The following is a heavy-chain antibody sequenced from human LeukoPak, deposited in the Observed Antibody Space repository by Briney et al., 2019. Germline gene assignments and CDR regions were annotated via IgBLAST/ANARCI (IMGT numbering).Heavy chain of an antibody. Sequence: PSETLSLTCSVSGGSISTSYWIWIPQSPGKGLEWIGYLYSNGSTNNNPSLKSRAAISVDLSKNQFLLNLTSLTAADAAVYYCARPKYADYDWPDWYFDLWGRGTLVTVSS. CDR1: GGSISTSY. J-gene: IGHJ2*01. CDR3: ARPKYADYDWPDWYFDL. V-gene: IGHV4-59*01. CDR2: LYSNGST. D-gene: IGHD4-17*01.